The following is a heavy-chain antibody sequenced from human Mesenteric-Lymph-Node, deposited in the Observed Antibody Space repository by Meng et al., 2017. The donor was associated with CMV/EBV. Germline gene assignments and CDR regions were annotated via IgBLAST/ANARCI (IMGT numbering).Heavy chain of an antibody. CDR1: GFTVSSNY. Sequence: GESLKISCAASGFTVSSNYMSWVRQASGKGLEWVGRIRSKANSYATAYAASVKGRFTISRDDSKNTAYLQMNSLKTEDTAVYYCTRGIVVPTGAFDIWGQGTMVTVSS. J-gene: IGHJ3*02. CDR3: TRGIVVPTGAFDI. CDR2: IRSKANSYAT. D-gene: IGHD3-22*01. V-gene: IGHV3-73*01.